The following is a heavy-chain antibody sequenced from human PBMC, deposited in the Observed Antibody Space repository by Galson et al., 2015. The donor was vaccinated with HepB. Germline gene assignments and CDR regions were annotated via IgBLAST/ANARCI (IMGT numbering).Heavy chain of an antibody. V-gene: IGHV3-74*01. D-gene: IGHD5-24*01. CDR2: MFNDVESV. Sequence: SLRLSCAASGFTFSSYWKYWVRQAPGKGLVWVSRMFNDVESVTYADSVKGRFTISRDNAKNTLYLQMNSLRAEDTAVYYCARPQGNANGYNSFFGYWGQGTLVTVSS. J-gene: IGHJ4*02. CDR1: GFTFSSYW. CDR3: ARPQGNANGYNSFFGY.